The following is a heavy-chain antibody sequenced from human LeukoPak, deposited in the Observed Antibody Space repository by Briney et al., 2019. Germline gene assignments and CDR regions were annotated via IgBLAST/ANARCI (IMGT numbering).Heavy chain of an antibody. CDR3: TRGPGSTWYSDY. J-gene: IGHJ4*02. CDR1: GFTVSSNY. CDR2: IYSGGDT. Sequence: GGSLRLSCGASGFTVSSNYMNWVRQAPGKGLEWVSIIYSGGDTYYADSVKGRFTISRDNSKNTLYLQMNCLRAEDTVVYYCTRGPGSTWYSDYWGQGTLVTVSS. V-gene: IGHV3-66*02. D-gene: IGHD6-13*01.